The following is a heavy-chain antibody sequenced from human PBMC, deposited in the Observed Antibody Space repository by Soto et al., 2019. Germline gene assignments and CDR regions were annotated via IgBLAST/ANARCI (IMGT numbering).Heavy chain of an antibody. CDR1: GFTFSSYN. CDR3: ARDGYNRGGVDY. Sequence: QVQLVESGGGVVPPGGSLRVSCVASGFTFSSYNMHWVRQAPGEGLEWVAVISFDGANKFYADSVKGRFTISRDISRDTLYLQRSSLREEDRAIYYCARDGYNRGGVDYWGQGTLVTVSS. CDR2: ISFDGANK. V-gene: IGHV3-30-3*01. J-gene: IGHJ4*02. D-gene: IGHD3-10*01.